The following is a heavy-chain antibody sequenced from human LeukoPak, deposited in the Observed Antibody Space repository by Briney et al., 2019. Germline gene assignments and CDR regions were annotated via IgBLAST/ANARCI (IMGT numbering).Heavy chain of an antibody. Sequence: GGSLRLSCAASGFTFSSYGMHWVRQAPGKGLEWVAVISYDGSNKYYADSVKGRFTISRDNSKNTLYLQMNSLRAEDTAVYYCAKLHNLNSDYWGQGTLVTVSS. V-gene: IGHV3-30*18. J-gene: IGHJ4*02. CDR2: ISYDGSNK. D-gene: IGHD1-14*01. CDR1: GFTFSSYG. CDR3: AKLHNLNSDY.